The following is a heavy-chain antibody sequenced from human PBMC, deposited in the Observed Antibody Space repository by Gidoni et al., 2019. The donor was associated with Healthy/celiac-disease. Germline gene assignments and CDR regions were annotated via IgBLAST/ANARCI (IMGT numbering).Heavy chain of an antibody. V-gene: IGHV3-33*01. D-gene: IGHD3-22*01. CDR3: ASDGSGYLRALVY. J-gene: IGHJ4*02. CDR1: GFTFSSDG. CDR2: IWYDGSNK. Sequence: RVLFRWGSMQLSCSASGFTFSSDGMHWVRQAPGKGLEWVAVIWYDGSNKYYADSGKGRFTISRDKSKNTLYLQMNSLRAEDTAGYYCASDGSGYLRALVYWGQGTLVTVSS.